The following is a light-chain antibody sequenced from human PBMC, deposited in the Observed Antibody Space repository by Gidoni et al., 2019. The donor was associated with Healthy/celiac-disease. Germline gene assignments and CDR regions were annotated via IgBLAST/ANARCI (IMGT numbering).Light chain of an antibody. CDR2: GAS. V-gene: IGKV3-15*01. Sequence: EXVXTQSQATLSVHPGERATLSCRASQSVSSNLAWYQQKPGQAPGLLIYGASSRATGTPARFSGXGSXXEFTXTISXXXSXXXAVXXXQQXXXWPXXTFXXGTKVEIK. J-gene: IGKJ4*01. CDR3: QQXXXWPXXT. CDR1: QSVSSN.